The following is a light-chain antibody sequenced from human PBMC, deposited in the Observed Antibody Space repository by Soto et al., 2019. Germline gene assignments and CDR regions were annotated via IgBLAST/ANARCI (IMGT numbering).Light chain of an antibody. CDR3: QQLNTYPPT. V-gene: IGKV1-5*01. J-gene: IGKJ1*01. CDR2: DAS. CDR1: QSISGY. Sequence: DIQMTQSPSTLSASVGDRVTITCRSSQSISGYLAWYQQKPGKAPKLLIYDASSLESGVPSRFSGSGSATDFTLTISSLQPDDFATYYCQQLNTYPPTFGQGTKVDIK.